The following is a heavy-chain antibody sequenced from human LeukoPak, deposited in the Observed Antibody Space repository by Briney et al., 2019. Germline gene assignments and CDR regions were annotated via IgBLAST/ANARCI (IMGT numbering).Heavy chain of an antibody. V-gene: IGHV3-66*01. J-gene: IGHJ4*02. CDR2: IYGSGST. Sequence: GGSLRLSCTASGFTASNTYMTWFRQAPGRGLEGVSVIYGSGSTFYADSVKGRFTISRDSSKNTLYLQMDSLRAEDTAVYYCARGMPATAIRPYFDSWGQGTLVTVSS. CDR1: GFTASNTY. CDR3: ARGMPATAIRPYFDS. D-gene: IGHD2-2*02.